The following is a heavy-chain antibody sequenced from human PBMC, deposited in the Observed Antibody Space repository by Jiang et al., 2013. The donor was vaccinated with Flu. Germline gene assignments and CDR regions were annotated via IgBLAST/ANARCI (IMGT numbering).Heavy chain of an antibody. Sequence: GSGLVKPSETLSLTCTVSGGSISSSSYYWGWIRQPPGKGLEWIGSIYYSGSTYYNPSLKSRVTISVDTSKNQFSLKLSSVTATDTAVYYCARPGLPYSSSSWFDYWGQGILVTVSS. V-gene: IGHV4-39*01. CDR3: ARPGLPYSSSSWFDY. CDR2: IYYSGST. CDR1: GGSISSSSYY. D-gene: IGHD6-6*01. J-gene: IGHJ4*02.